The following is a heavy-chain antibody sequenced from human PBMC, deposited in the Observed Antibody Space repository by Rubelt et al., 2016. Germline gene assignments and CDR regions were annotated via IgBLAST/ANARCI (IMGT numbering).Heavy chain of an antibody. CDR1: GYTFTSYY. CDR2: INPSGGST. D-gene: IGHD5-24*01. Sequence: QVQLVQSGAEVKKPGASVKVSCKASGYTFTSYYMHWVRQAPGQGLAWMGIINPSGGSTSYAQKFQGSVTMTRDTSTSAVYMELSSLRSEDTAVYYCARTKTVEMATIPLAYWGQGTLVTVSS. J-gene: IGHJ4*02. CDR3: ARTKTVEMATIPLAY. V-gene: IGHV1-46*01.